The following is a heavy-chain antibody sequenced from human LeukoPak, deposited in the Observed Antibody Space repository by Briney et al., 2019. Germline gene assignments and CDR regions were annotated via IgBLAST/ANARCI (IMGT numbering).Heavy chain of an antibody. CDR2: TNHSGTN. D-gene: IGHD5-18*01. Sequence: IHSETLSLTSALYAGSFPGYYWSWNRQPPKKWLEWIGETNHSGTNNYNPSLKSRVTISVDTSKNQFSLKLSSVTAADTAVYYCARVGYSYGDYYYYYYMVVWGKGTTVTVS. J-gene: IGHJ6*03. V-gene: IGHV4-34*01. CDR3: ARVGYSYGDYYYYYYMVV. CDR1: AGSFPGYY.